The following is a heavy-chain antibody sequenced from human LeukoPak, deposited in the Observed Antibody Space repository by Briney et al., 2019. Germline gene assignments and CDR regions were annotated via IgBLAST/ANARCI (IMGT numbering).Heavy chain of an antibody. J-gene: IGHJ3*02. CDR3: ARDPPSCSGGSCYSSDAFDI. Sequence: GASVKVSCKASGYTFTSYGISWVRQAPGQGLEWMGWISAYNGNTNYAQKLQGRVTMTRDTSTSTVYMELSSLRSEDTAVYYCARDPPSCSGGSCYSSDAFDIWGQGTMVTVSS. CDR2: ISAYNGNT. CDR1: GYTFTSYG. V-gene: IGHV1-18*01. D-gene: IGHD2-15*01.